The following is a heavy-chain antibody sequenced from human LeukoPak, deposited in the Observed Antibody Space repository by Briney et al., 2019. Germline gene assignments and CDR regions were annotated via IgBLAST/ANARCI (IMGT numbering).Heavy chain of an antibody. CDR2: IYSGGST. CDR1: GFTVSSNY. D-gene: IGHD1-26*01. Sequence: GGSLRLSCAASGFTVSSNYMSWVRQAPGKGLEWVSVIYSGGSTYYADSVRGRFTISRDNSKNTLYLQMNSLRAEDTAVYYCARGVGSGSRLRAGDYWGQGTLVTVSS. J-gene: IGHJ4*02. V-gene: IGHV3-53*01. CDR3: ARGVGSGSRLRAGDY.